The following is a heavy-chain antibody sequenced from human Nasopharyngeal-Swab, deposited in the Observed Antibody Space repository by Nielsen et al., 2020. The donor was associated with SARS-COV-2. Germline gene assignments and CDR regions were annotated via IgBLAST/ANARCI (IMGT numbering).Heavy chain of an antibody. Sequence: GGSLRLSCAASGFTFSSYAVSWVRQAPGKGLEWVSTISGSGDSTYYADSVKGRFTISRDQSKNTLYLQMNSLRAEDTAVYYCAKGNYYDSSGYYSNDAFDIWGQGAMVTVSS. CDR3: AKGNYYDSSGYYSNDAFDI. D-gene: IGHD3-22*01. CDR1: GFTFSSYA. J-gene: IGHJ3*02. V-gene: IGHV3-23*01. CDR2: ISGSGDST.